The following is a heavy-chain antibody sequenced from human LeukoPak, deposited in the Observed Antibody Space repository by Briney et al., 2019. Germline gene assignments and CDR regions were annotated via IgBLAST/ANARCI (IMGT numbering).Heavy chain of an antibody. CDR1: GYTFTSYD. D-gene: IGHD3-22*01. V-gene: IGHV1-8*03. CDR3: ARGIYDTGAFDI. CDR2: MNPNSGNT. J-gene: IGHJ3*02. Sequence: ASVKVSCKASGYTFTSYDINWVRQATGQGLEWMGWMNPNSGNTGYAQKFQGRVTITRNTSISTAYMELSSLRSEDTAVYYCARGIYDTGAFDIWGQGTMVTVSS.